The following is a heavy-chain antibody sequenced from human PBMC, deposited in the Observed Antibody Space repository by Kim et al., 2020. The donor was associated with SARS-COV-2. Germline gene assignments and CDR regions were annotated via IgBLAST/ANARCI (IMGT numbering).Heavy chain of an antibody. Sequence: GSTYYNPSLKSRVTISVDRSKNQFSLKLSSVTAADTAVYYCARRGIQGIDYWGQGTLVTVSS. J-gene: IGHJ4*02. D-gene: IGHD5-18*01. CDR2: GST. V-gene: IGHV4-30-2*01. CDR3: ARRGIQGIDY.